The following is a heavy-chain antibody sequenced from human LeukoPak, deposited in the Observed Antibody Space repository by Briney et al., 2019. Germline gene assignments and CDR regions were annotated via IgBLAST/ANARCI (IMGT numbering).Heavy chain of an antibody. V-gene: IGHV4-34*01. Sequence: SETLSLTCAVYGGSFSGYYWSWIRQPPGKGLEWIGEINHSGSTNYNPSLKSRVTISVDTSKNQFSLKLSSVTAADTAVYYCAREAAQLYYFDYWGQGTLVTVSS. CDR1: GGSFSGYY. D-gene: IGHD6-6*01. J-gene: IGHJ4*02. CDR3: AREAAQLYYFDY. CDR2: INHSGST.